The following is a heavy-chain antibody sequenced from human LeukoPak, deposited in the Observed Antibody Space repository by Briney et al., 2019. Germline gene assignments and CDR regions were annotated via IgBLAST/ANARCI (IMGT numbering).Heavy chain of an antibody. CDR2: INHSGST. Sequence: SETLSLTCAAYGGSFSGYYWSWIRQPPGKGLEWIGEINHSGSTNYNPSLKSRVTISVDTSKNQFSLKLSSVTAADTAVYYCARVATVTNGAIVRYYYYYYGMDVWGQGTTVTVSS. CDR3: ARVATVTNGAIVRYYYYYYGMDV. CDR1: GGSFSGYY. J-gene: IGHJ6*02. D-gene: IGHD4-17*01. V-gene: IGHV4-34*01.